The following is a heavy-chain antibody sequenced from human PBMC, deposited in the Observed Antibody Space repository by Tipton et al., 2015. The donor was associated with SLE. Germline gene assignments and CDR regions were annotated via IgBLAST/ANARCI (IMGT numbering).Heavy chain of an antibody. V-gene: IGHV4-61*02. D-gene: IGHD2-15*01. CDR3: ARERWSGYFYL. CDR1: GGSISSGSYY. CDR2: IYTSGST. Sequence: TLSLTCTVSGGSISSGSYYWSWIRQPAGKGLEWIGRIYTSGSTTYNPSLKSRVTISVDTSKNQFSLKLSSVTAADTAVYYCARERWSGYFYLWGRGTLVTVSS. J-gene: IGHJ2*01.